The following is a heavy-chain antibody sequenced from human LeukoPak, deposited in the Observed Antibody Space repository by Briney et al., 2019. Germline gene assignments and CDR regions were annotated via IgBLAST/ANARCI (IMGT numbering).Heavy chain of an antibody. J-gene: IGHJ4*02. V-gene: IGHV1-46*01. D-gene: IGHD5-24*01. CDR1: GYTFTSYY. Sequence: ASVKVSCKASGYTFTSYYIHWVRQAPGQGLEWMGVISPSGGSTVSARDFQGRLTMTRDTSTNTVYMELSSLRSEDTAVYYCARDPPYNYYFDYWGQGTLVTVSS. CDR3: ARDPPYNYYFDY. CDR2: ISPSGGST.